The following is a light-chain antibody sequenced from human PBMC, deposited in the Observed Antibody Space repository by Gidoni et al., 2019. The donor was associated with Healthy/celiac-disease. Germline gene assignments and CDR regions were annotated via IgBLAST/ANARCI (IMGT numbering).Light chain of an antibody. Sequence: EMVLPHPPATLSLSPGERATLSCRASQSVSSYCAWYQQKPGPAPRLLIYDAPNRATGIPARFSGSGSGTDFTLTIISLEPEDFAVYYCQQRSNWPPITFGQGTRLEIK. CDR3: QQRSNWPPIT. V-gene: IGKV3-11*01. CDR2: DAP. CDR1: QSVSSY. J-gene: IGKJ5*01.